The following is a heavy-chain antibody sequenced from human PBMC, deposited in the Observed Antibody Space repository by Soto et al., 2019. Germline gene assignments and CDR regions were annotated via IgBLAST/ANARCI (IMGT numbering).Heavy chain of an antibody. CDR3: AKDPANLGNWFDA. V-gene: IGHV3-30*18. Sequence: QVQLVESGGGVVQPGMSLRLSCAASGFTFSTYGMHWVRQAPGKGLEWVAAILKDGSQQFYADSVKGRLTISRDNSKNTLSLEMNSPRADDTAVYYCAKDPANLGNWFDAWGQGTLVTVSS. CDR1: GFTFSTYG. J-gene: IGHJ5*02. CDR2: ILKDGSQQ.